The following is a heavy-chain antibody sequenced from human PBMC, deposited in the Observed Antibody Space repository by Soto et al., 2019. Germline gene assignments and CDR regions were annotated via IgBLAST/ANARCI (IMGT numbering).Heavy chain of an antibody. Sequence: PVGSLSLSCAASGFTFSSYSMNWVRQAPGKGLEWVSSISSSSSYIYYADSVKGRFTISRDNAKNSLYLQMNSLRAEDTAVYYCARGGSYSTTTCDYWGQGTLVTVSS. CDR2: ISSSSSYI. CDR3: ARGGSYSTTTCDY. V-gene: IGHV3-21*01. D-gene: IGHD1-26*01. J-gene: IGHJ4*02. CDR1: GFTFSSYS.